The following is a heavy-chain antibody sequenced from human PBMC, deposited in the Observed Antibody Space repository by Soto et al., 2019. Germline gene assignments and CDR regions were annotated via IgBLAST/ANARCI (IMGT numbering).Heavy chain of an antibody. J-gene: IGHJ3*02. D-gene: IGHD3-9*01. Sequence: QLQVQQWGSRLLKPSETLSLTCVVSGGSFSTYYWNWIRQSPGKGLEWIGEINRSGSNNYSPSLKSRVTMSLATSKNQFSLKLTSVTAADTAVYYCARGGSNDWQVAFDIWGQGTMVTVSS. CDR3: ARGGSNDWQVAFDI. CDR2: INRSGSN. CDR1: GGSFSTYY. V-gene: IGHV4-34*02.